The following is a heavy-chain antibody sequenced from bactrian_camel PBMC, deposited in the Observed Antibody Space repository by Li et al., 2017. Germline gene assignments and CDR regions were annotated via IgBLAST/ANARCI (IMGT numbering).Heavy chain of an antibody. CDR3: AADLSPYSDCSDRRIGY. CDR2: TSHDGYVT. CDR1: EFPSMPYC. Sequence: HVQLVESGGGSVQPGGSLRISCVLSEFPSMPYCISWVRQAPGLGLEWTLATSHDGYVTYYSEAVKGRFTISQDNAKTTAYLHMDSLKPEDTAVYYCAADLSPYSDCSDRRIGYWGQGTQVTVS. V-gene: IGHV3S5*01. D-gene: IGHD4*01. J-gene: IGHJ6*01.